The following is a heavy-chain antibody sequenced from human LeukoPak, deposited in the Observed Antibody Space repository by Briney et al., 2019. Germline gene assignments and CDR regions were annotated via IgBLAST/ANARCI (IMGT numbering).Heavy chain of an antibody. D-gene: IGHD6-6*01. CDR3: AREFSSSPRHFDY. CDR2: IGSSNTM. Sequence: GGSLRLSCAASGFTFSSYTMNWVRQAPGKGLEWVSYIGSSNTMYYADSVKGRFTISRDNAKNSLYLQMNSLRDEDTAVYYCAREFSSSPRHFDYWGQGTLVTVSS. CDR1: GFTFSSYT. V-gene: IGHV3-48*02. J-gene: IGHJ4*02.